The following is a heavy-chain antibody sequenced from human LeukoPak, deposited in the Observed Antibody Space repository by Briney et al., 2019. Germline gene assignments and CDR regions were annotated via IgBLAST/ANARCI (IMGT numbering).Heavy chain of an antibody. V-gene: IGHV7-4-1*02. D-gene: IGHD7-27*01. Sequence: ASVKVSCKASGYTFTGYYMHWVRQAPGQGLEWMGWINTNTGNPTYAQGFTGRFVFSLDTSVSTAYLQISSLKAEDTAVYYCAKEDQYWGLATVFDYWGQGTLVTVSS. J-gene: IGHJ4*02. CDR2: INTNTGNP. CDR1: GYTFTGYY. CDR3: AKEDQYWGLATVFDY.